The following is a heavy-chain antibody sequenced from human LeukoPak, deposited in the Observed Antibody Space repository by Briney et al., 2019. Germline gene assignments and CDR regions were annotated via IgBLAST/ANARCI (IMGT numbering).Heavy chain of an antibody. V-gene: IGHV3-21*01. CDR1: GFTFSSYT. CDR2: ISSGSTYV. Sequence: GGSLRLSCAASGFTFSSYTMNWVRQAPGKGLDWVSSISSGSTYVYYADSVKGRFTISRDNAKNSLYLQMNNLRVEDTAIYYCARVSGEYERGGAPDYWGQGTLVTVSS. D-gene: IGHD4-17*01. CDR3: ARVSGEYERGGAPDY. J-gene: IGHJ4*02.